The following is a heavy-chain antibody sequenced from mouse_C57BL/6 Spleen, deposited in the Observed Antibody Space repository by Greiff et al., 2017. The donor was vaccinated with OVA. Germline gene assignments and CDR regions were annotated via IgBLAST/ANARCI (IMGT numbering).Heavy chain of an antibody. J-gene: IGHJ2*01. V-gene: IGHV1-42*01. CDR2: INPSTGGT. Sequence: VQLKESGPELVKPGASVKISCKASGYSFTGYYMNWVKQSPEKSLEWIGEINPSTGGTTYNQKFKAKATLTVDKSSSTAYMQLKSLTSEDSAVYYCARTGSRYYFDYWGQGTTLTVSS. D-gene: IGHD4-1*01. CDR1: GYSFTGYY. CDR3: ARTGSRYYFDY.